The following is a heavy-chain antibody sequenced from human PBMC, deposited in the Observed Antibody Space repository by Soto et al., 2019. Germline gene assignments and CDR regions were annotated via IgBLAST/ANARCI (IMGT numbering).Heavy chain of an antibody. V-gene: IGHV3-30*04. CDR1: GFTFSGHA. CDR3: ARVQGNYFDSRGHFYPGHFYGLDV. D-gene: IGHD3-22*01. Sequence: QVQLVESGGGVVQPGRSLRLSCAASGFTFSGHAFHWVRQAPGKGLQWVSLISHDGSNKRYADSVKGRFTISRDNSDNTGFLRLSSLRKEDTATYYCARVQGNYFDSRGHFYPGHFYGLDVWGRGTTVSV. CDR2: ISHDGSNK. J-gene: IGHJ6*02.